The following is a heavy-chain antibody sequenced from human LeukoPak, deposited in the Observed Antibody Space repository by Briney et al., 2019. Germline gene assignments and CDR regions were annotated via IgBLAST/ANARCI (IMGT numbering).Heavy chain of an antibody. Sequence: PGGSLRLSCAVSGFTFSDYSINWVRQAPGKGLEWVSYISGSSNYIYYSDSVKGRFTISRDSAKNSVYLRMNSLRVEDTAVYYCAREPSGWYLDYWGRGTPVTVSS. CDR1: GFTFSDYS. CDR3: AREPSGWYLDY. CDR2: ISGSSNYI. V-gene: IGHV3-21*01. D-gene: IGHD6-19*01. J-gene: IGHJ4*02.